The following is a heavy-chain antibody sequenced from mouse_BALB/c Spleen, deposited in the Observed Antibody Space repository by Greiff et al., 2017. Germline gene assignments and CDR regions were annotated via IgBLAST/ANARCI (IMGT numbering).Heavy chain of an antibody. Sequence: VQLKESGAELVKPGASVKLSCTASGFNIKDTYMHWVKQRPEQGLEWIGRIDPANGNTKYDPKFQGKATITADTSSNTAYLQLSSLTSEDTAVYYCARSGGYDRYAMDYWGQGTSVTVSS. CDR2: IDPANGNT. V-gene: IGHV14-3*02. CDR3: ARSGGYDRYAMDY. J-gene: IGHJ4*01. CDR1: GFNIKDTY. D-gene: IGHD2-2*01.